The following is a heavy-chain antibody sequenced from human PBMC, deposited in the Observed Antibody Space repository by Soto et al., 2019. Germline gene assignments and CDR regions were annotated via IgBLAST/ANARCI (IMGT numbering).Heavy chain of an antibody. V-gene: IGHV1-18*01. CDR1: GYAFTSYG. Sequence: ASVKVSCKASGYAFTSYGISWVRQAPGQGLEWMGWISAYNGNTNYAQKLQGRVTMTTDTSTSTAYMELRSLRSDDTAVYYCARVEYSSGWYSFALVYWGQGTLVTSPQ. CDR3: ARVEYSSGWYSFALVY. CDR2: ISAYNGNT. J-gene: IGHJ4*02. D-gene: IGHD6-19*01.